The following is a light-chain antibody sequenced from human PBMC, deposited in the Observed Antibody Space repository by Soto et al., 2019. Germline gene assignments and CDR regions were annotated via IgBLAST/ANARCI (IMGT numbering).Light chain of an antibody. Sequence: QSVLTQPPSASGTPGQRVTISCSGSNSNIAWYQQLPGTSPKLLIYRDNQRPSGVPDRFSGSKSGTSASLAISGLRSEDEADYYCTAWDDSLSGHYVFGTGTKLTVL. CDR1: NSNIA. CDR3: TAWDDSLSGHYV. V-gene: IGLV1-47*01. CDR2: RDN. J-gene: IGLJ1*01.